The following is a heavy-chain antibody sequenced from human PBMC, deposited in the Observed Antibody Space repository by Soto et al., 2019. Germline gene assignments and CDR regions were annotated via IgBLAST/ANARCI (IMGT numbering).Heavy chain of an antibody. J-gene: IGHJ6*02. D-gene: IGHD3-22*01. CDR1: GFTFSDYY. CDR2: ISSSSSYT. V-gene: IGHV3-11*06. Sequence: GGSLRLSCAASGFTFSDYYMSWIRQAPGKGLEWVSYISSSSSYTNYADSVKGRFTISRDNAKNSLYLQMNSLRAEDTAVYYCARDKTYYYDSSGPYYYGMDVWGQGTTVTSP. CDR3: ARDKTYYYDSSGPYYYGMDV.